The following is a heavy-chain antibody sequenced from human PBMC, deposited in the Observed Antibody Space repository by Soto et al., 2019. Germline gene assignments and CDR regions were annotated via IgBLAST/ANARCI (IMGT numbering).Heavy chain of an antibody. CDR2: INPSGST. J-gene: IGHJ4*02. V-gene: IGHV4-34*01. D-gene: IGHD4-17*01. CDR3: AIGRDGGADY. Sequence: QVQLQQWGAGLLKPSETLSLTCAVYGGSFSGYYWSCIRQPPGKGLEWIGEINPSGSTNYPPSLKSRVTISGDTPKNQFSLKLTSVTAADTAVYYCAIGRDGGADYWGQGTLVTVSS. CDR1: GGSFSGYY.